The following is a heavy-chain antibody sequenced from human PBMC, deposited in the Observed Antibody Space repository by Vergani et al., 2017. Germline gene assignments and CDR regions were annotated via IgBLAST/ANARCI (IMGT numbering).Heavy chain of an antibody. Sequence: QLQLQESGPGLVKPSETLSLTCTVSGGSISSSSYYWGWIRQPPGKGLEWIGSIYYSGSTYYNPSLKSRVTISVDTSKNQFSLKLSSVTAADPAVYYCARHGGYCSGGSCYLFDYWGQGTLVTVSS. CDR2: IYYSGST. J-gene: IGHJ4*02. V-gene: IGHV4-39*01. CDR3: ARHGGYCSGGSCYLFDY. CDR1: GGSISSSSYY. D-gene: IGHD2-15*01.